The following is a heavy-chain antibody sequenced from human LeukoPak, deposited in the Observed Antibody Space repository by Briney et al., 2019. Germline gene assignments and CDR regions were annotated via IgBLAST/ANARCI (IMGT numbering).Heavy chain of an antibody. CDR2: IYPSGSP. J-gene: IGHJ4*02. Sequence: PSETLSLTCTVSGGSMSSGGYYGRWIRQPGGRGLEGIGYIYPSGSPYYNPSLKSRVPISVDRSKNQFSLKLSSVTAADTAVYYCARARDSSGYFDYWGQGTLVTVSS. CDR1: GGSMSSGGYY. V-gene: IGHV4-30-2*01. D-gene: IGHD3-22*01. CDR3: ARARDSSGYFDY.